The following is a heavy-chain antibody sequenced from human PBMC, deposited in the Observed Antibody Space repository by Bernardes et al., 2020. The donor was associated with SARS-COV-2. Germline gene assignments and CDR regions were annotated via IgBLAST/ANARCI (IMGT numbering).Heavy chain of an antibody. Sequence: SEPLSLTCSVSGGSIGSYYWSWIRQSPLKGLEWIGYIYDIENTKYNPSLNSRVTMSVDTSKNQLFLKLTSVTAADTAMYYCAGREGSYYTFDIWGQGTLVTVSS. CDR1: GGSIGSYY. CDR3: AGREGSYYTFDI. D-gene: IGHD3-10*01. V-gene: IGHV4-59*12. J-gene: IGHJ4*02. CDR2: IYDIENT.